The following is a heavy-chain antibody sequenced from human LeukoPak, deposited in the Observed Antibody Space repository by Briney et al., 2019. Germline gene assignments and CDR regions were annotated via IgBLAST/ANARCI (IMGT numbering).Heavy chain of an antibody. CDR2: ISGSGGST. Sequence: GGSLRLSCAASGFTFSTYAMAWVRLAPGKGLEWVSAISGSGGSTYYADSVKGRFTISRDNSKNTLYLQMNSLRAEDTAVYYCAKAYYYDSSGWVATYYFDYWGQGTLVTVSS. CDR3: AKAYYYDSSGWVATYYFDY. CDR1: GFTFSTYA. J-gene: IGHJ4*02. D-gene: IGHD3-22*01. V-gene: IGHV3-23*01.